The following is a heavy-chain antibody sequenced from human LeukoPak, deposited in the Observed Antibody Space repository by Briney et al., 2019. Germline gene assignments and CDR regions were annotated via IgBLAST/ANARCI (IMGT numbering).Heavy chain of an antibody. CDR2: IYPGDSDT. V-gene: IGHV5-51*01. CDR1: GYSFTSYW. D-gene: IGHD2-2*01. CDR3: ARPLVVVPAAQLGAFDI. J-gene: IGHJ3*02. Sequence: GESLKISCKGSGYSFTSYWIGWVRQMPGKGLEWMGIIYPGDSDTRYSPSFQGRVTISADKSISTAYLQWSSLKASDTAMYYCARPLVVVPAAQLGAFDIWGQGTMVTVSS.